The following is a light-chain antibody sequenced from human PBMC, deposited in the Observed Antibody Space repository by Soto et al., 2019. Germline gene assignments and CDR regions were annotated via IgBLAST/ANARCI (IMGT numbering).Light chain of an antibody. CDR2: EDN. J-gene: IGLJ2*01. CDR1: SGSIASNY. CDR3: QSYDSSKSV. Sequence: NFMLTQPHSVSASPGKTVTISCTGSSGSIASNYVQWYQQRPGSAPTTVIYEDNQRPSGVPDRFSGSIDSSSNSASLTISGLKTEDEADYYCQSYDSSKSVFGGGTKLTVL. V-gene: IGLV6-57*02.